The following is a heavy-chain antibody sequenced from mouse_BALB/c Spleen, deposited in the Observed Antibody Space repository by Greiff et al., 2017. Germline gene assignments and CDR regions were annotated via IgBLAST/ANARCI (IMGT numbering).Heavy chain of an antibody. CDR3: ARGGRDYRYGSWYFDV. V-gene: IGHV7-3*02. Sequence: EVKLVESGGGLVQPGGSLRLSCATSGFTFTDYYMSWVRQPPGKALEWLGFIRNKANGYTTDYSASVKVRFTISRDNSKSILYLQMNNLRAEDSATYYCARGGRDYRYGSWYFDVWGAGTTVTVSS. D-gene: IGHD2-14*01. J-gene: IGHJ1*01. CDR1: GFTFTDYY. CDR2: IRNKANGYTT.